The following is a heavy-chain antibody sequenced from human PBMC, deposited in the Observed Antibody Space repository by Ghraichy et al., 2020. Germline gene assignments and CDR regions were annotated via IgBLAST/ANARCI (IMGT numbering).Heavy chain of an antibody. CDR1: GGSISSYY. CDR2: ISYSGST. J-gene: IGHJ4*02. CDR3: ARELEGGRSPGY. Sequence: SETLSLTCTVSGGSISSYYWSWIRQPPGKGLEWIGYISYSGSTNYNPSLKSRVTISVDTSKNQFSLKLTSMTAADTAVYYCARELEGGRSPGYWGQGTLVTVSS. V-gene: IGHV4-59*01. D-gene: IGHD1-14*01.